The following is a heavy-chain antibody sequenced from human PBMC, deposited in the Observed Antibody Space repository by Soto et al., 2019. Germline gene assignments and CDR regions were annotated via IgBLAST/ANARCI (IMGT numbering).Heavy chain of an antibody. CDR1: GFTFSSYW. CDR2: INSDGRST. CDR3: ARDRGSGSHYDY. Sequence: GGSLRLSCAASGFTFSSYWMHWVRQAPGKGLVWVSRINSDGRSTSYADSVKGRFTISRDNAKNTLYLQMNSLRAEDTAVYYCARDRGSGSHYDYWGQGTLVTVSS. V-gene: IGHV3-74*01. J-gene: IGHJ4*02. D-gene: IGHD1-26*01.